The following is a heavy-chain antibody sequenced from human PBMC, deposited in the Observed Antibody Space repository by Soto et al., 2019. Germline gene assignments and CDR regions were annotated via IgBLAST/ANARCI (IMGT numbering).Heavy chain of an antibody. CDR3: ARAITIFGVAIDY. Sequence: ASVKVSCKASGYTFTSYGISWVRQAPGQGLEWMGWISAYNGNTKYAQKLQGRVTMNTDTSTSTAYMELRSLRSDDTAVSYCARAITIFGVAIDYRGQGTLVTVSS. CDR1: GYTFTSYG. V-gene: IGHV1-18*01. J-gene: IGHJ4*02. D-gene: IGHD3-3*01. CDR2: ISAYNGNT.